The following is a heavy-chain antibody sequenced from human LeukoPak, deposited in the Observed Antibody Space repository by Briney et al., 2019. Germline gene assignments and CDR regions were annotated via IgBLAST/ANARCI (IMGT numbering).Heavy chain of an antibody. CDR1: GFTFSSYG. CDR3: AGDMYLSDLLAGENYYYYYYMDV. V-gene: IGHV3-33*01. J-gene: IGHJ6*03. D-gene: IGHD7-27*01. CDR2: IWYDGSNK. Sequence: GGSLRLSCAASGFTFSSYGMHWVRQAPGKGPEWVPVIWYDGSNKYYADSVKGRFTISRDNSKNTLYLQMNSLRAEDTAVYYCAGDMYLSDLLAGENYYYYYYMDVWGKGTTVTVSS.